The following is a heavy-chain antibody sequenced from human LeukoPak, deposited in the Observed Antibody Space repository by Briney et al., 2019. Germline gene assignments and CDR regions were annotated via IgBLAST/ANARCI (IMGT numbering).Heavy chain of an antibody. D-gene: IGHD2-21*02. V-gene: IGHV2-70*11. CDR3: ARIQVVTAPYYYYYYMDV. CDR1: GFSLSTSGMC. CDR2: IDWDDDK. Sequence: SGPALVKPTQTLTLTCTFSGFSLSTSGMCVSWIRQPPGKALEWLARIDWDDDKYYGTSLKTRLTISKDTSKNQVVLTMTNMDPVDTATYYCARIQVVTAPYYYYYYMDVWGKGTTVTVSS. J-gene: IGHJ6*03.